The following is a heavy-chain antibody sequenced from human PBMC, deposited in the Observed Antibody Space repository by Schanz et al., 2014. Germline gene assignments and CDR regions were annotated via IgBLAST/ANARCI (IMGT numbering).Heavy chain of an antibody. CDR3: ARGGRYCSGGGCHYPYNYYGMDV. V-gene: IGHV4-34*01. CDR1: GGSVSGYF. CDR2: INYSGSA. J-gene: IGHJ6*02. D-gene: IGHD2-15*01. Sequence: VQLQQWGAGRLRPAETLSLTCAVYGGSVSGYFWTWIRQSPRKGLEWIGEINYSGSAHYNPSLTRPLTISMDASKSQLSLKMKSVSAADTAVYYCARGGRYCSGGGCHYPYNYYGMDVWGQGTTVTVSS.